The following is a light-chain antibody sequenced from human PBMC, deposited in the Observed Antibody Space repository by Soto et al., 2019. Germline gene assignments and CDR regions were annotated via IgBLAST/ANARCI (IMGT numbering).Light chain of an antibody. CDR1: QSIDNW. Sequence: DIQMTQSPSFVSASVGDRVTITCRASQSIDNWLAWYQQKPGKAPKFLIYDASTLESGVSSGFSGSGSGTEFTLTISSLRPDDFATYYCQHYDTFPYTFGQGTKVDIK. CDR2: DAS. V-gene: IGKV1-5*01. J-gene: IGKJ2*01. CDR3: QHYDTFPYT.